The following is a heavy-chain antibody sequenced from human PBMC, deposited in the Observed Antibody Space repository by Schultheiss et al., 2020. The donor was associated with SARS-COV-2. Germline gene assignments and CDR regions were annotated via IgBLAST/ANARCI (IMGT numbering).Heavy chain of an antibody. J-gene: IGHJ4*02. CDR2: MKEDGSEK. V-gene: IGHV3-7*01. Sequence: GESLKISCAASGFTFRGYWMSWVRQAPGKGLEWVANMKEDGSEKYYVDSVKGRFTISRDNAKNSLFLQMNSLRAEDTAVYYCARGYCSGGSCQRGYWGQGTLVTVSS. CDR3: ARGYCSGGSCQRGY. CDR1: GFTFRGYW. D-gene: IGHD2-15*01.